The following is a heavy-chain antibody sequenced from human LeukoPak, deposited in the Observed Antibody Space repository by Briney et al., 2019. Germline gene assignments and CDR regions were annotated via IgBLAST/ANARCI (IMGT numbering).Heavy chain of an antibody. CDR3: ATNYTSHNPAYGY. D-gene: IGHD3-3*01. J-gene: IGHJ4*02. CDR2: IHDSGST. CDR1: GGSIRNYY. V-gene: IGHV4-59*08. Sequence: PSDTLSLTCTVSGGSIRNYYGTWIRQPPGKGLEWIGYIHDSGSTHFNPSLRSRVTTSIDTPKNQFYLNLTSVTAADTAVYYRATNYTSHNPAYGYWGQGTLVTVSS.